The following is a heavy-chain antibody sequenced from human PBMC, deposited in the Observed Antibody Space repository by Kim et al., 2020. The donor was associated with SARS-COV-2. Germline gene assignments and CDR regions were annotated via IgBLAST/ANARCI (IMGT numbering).Heavy chain of an antibody. V-gene: IGHV3-7*03. J-gene: IGHJ5*02. CDR1: GFTFSSYW. CDR2: IKQDGSEK. CDR3: AREGGDCSGSSCYFWFDP. D-gene: IGHD2-2*01. Sequence: GGSLRLSCAASGFTFSSYWMSWVRQAPGKGLEWVANIKQDGSEKNYVDSVKGRITISRDNGKNSVYLQMNSLRVEDTAVYYCAREGGDCSGSSCYFWFDPGSQGTLVTV.